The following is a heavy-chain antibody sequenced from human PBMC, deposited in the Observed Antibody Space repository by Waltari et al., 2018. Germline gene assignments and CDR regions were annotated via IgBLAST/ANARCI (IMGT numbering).Heavy chain of an antibody. Sequence: QVQLVQSGAEVKKPGSSVKVSCKASGGTFSSYAISWVRPAPGQGLEWMGGSIPIFGTANYAQKFQGRVTITTDESTSTAYMELSSLRSEDTAVYYCARSLYYYDSYGWFDPWGQGTLVTVSS. CDR3: ARSLYYYDSYGWFDP. CDR1: GGTFSSYA. D-gene: IGHD3-22*01. J-gene: IGHJ5*02. CDR2: SIPIFGTA. V-gene: IGHV1-69*05.